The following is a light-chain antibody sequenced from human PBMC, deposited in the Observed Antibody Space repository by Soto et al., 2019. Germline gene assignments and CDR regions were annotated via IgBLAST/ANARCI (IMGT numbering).Light chain of an antibody. J-gene: IGKJ1*01. V-gene: IGKV3-20*01. Sequence: EIVLTQSPGTLSLSPGERATLSCRASQSVSSRSLAWYQQKPGQAPRLLIYGASSRATGIPDRFSGSGSGTDVTLTISRLEPEDFAVYYCQQYGNSGGTFGQGTKVEIK. CDR1: QSVSSRS. CDR3: QQYGNSGGT. CDR2: GAS.